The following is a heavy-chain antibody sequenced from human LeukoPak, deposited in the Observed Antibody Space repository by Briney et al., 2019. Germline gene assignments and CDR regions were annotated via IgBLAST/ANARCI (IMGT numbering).Heavy chain of an antibody. CDR1: GFTFSGYA. CDR2: ISGSGGST. J-gene: IGHJ6*02. Sequence: GGSLRLSCAASGFTFSGYAMSWVRQAPGKGLEWVSAISGSGGSTYYADSVKGRFTISRDNSKNTLYLQMNSLRAEDTAVYYCAKAVMSSSWYRDYYYYYGMDVWGQGTTVTVSS. CDR3: AKAVMSSSWYRDYYYYYGMDV. V-gene: IGHV3-23*01. D-gene: IGHD6-13*01.